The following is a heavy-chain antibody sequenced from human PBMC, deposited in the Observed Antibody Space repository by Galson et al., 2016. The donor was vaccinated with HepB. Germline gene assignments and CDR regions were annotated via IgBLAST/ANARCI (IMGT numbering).Heavy chain of an antibody. CDR3: ARDSRIGVPSYYYAMDV. V-gene: IGHV1-69*13. Sequence: SVKVSCKASGGSFSNYAISWVRQAPGQGLEWVGGIIPMLGTTNYAQKFLGRVTITADESTSTAYMELNSLRSEDTAMFFCARDSRIGVPSYYYAMDVWGQGTTVTVS. D-gene: IGHD6-19*01. CDR2: IIPMLGTT. CDR1: GGSFSNYA. J-gene: IGHJ6*02.